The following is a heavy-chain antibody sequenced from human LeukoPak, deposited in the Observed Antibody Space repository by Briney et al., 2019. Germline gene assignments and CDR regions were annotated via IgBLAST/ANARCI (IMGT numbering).Heavy chain of an antibody. V-gene: IGHV4-34*01. CDR1: GGSFSGYY. Sequence: SETLSLTCAVYGGSFSGYYWSWIRQPPGKGLEWIGEINHSGSTNYNPSLKSRVTISVDTSKNQFSLKLSSVTAADTAVYYCARSLGGVAVSWGYFDYWGQGTLVTVSS. CDR3: ARSLGGVAVSWGYFDY. D-gene: IGHD3-16*01. J-gene: IGHJ4*02. CDR2: INHSGST.